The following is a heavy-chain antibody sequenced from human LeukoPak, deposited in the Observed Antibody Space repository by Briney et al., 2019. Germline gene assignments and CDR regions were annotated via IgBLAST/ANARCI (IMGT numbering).Heavy chain of an antibody. CDR1: GFTVSPNY. CDR2: FSLDSDNV. D-gene: IGHD2-2*03. Sequence: GGSLRLSCAVSGFTVSPNYMTWVRQAPGKGLEWVSGFSLDSDNVGYADSVRGRFTVSRDRAKNSLYLQMNYLRPEDTALYFCTKDMDPGGINVWGQGTTVIVSS. J-gene: IGHJ6*02. V-gene: IGHV3-9*01. CDR3: TKDMDPGGINV.